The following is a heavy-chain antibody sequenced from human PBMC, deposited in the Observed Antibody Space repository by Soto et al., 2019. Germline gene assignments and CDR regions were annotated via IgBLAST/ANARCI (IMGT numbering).Heavy chain of an antibody. J-gene: IGHJ4*02. V-gene: IGHV2-5*02. CDR2: IYWDDDK. CDR3: AHKSGNDVYFDY. Sequence: SGPTLVNPTQTLTLTCTISGLSFITSGVGVGWIRQPPGKALEWLALIYWDDDKRYSPSLESRLTITKDTSKNQVVLTLTNMDPVDTATYYCAHKSGNDVYFDYWGQGTLVTVS. D-gene: IGHD5-12*01. CDR1: GLSFITSGVG.